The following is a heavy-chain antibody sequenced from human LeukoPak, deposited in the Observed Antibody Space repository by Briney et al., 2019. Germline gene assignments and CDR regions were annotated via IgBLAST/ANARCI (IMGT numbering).Heavy chain of an antibody. Sequence: GASVKVSCKASGYSFTSYGISWVRQAPGQGLEWMGIINPSGGSTSYAQKFQGRVTMTRDTSTSTVYMELSSLRSEDTAVYYCARDLRLYSSGWYLAGRGGVNWFDPWGQGTLVTVSS. CDR2: INPSGGST. J-gene: IGHJ5*02. V-gene: IGHV1-46*01. CDR3: ARDLRLYSSGWYLAGRGGVNWFDP. D-gene: IGHD6-19*01. CDR1: GYSFTSYG.